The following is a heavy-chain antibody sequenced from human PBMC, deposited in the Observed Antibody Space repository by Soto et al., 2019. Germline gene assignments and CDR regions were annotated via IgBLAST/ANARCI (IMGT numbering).Heavy chain of an antibody. D-gene: IGHD2-2*02. Sequence: PGESLKISCKGSGYSFTSYWIGWVRQMPGKGLEWMGIIYPGDSDTRYSPSFQGQVTISADKSISTAYLQWSSLKASDTAMYYCARLRQDCSSTSCYTRYYYYYGMDVWGQGTKVTVSS. J-gene: IGHJ6*02. CDR3: ARLRQDCSSTSCYTRYYYYYGMDV. V-gene: IGHV5-51*01. CDR1: GYSFTSYW. CDR2: IYPGDSDT.